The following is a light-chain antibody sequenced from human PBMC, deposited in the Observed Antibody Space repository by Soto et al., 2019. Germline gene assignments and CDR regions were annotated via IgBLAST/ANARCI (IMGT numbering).Light chain of an antibody. CDR1: SGYSSFA. J-gene: IGLJ2*01. CDR3: QTWGTDIRV. CDR2: LNSDGSH. Sequence: QAVVTQSPSASASLGASVKLTCTLSSGYSSFAIAWHQQQPQKGPRYLMKLNSDGSHNRGDGIPDRFSGSSSGAERYLTISSLQSDDEADYYCQTWGTDIRVLGGGTKLTVL. V-gene: IGLV4-69*01.